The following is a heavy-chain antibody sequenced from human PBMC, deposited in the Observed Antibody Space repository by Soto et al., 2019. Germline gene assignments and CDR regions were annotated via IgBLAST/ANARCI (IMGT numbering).Heavy chain of an antibody. CDR3: ARDRKGYSKMDTNYFYYGIDV. J-gene: IGHJ6*01. Sequence: VKVTCKDTGGTFRSYAISWVRQAPGQGLEWMGGIIPIFGTANYAQKFQGRVTITADESTSTAYMELSSLRSEDTAVSYCARDRKGYSKMDTNYFYYGIDVWGQGTTFTVSS. V-gene: IGHV1-69*01. CDR2: IIPIFGTA. D-gene: IGHD4-4*01. CDR1: GGTFRSYA.